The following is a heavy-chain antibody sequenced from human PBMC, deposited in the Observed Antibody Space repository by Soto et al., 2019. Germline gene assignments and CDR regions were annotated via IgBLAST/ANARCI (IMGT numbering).Heavy chain of an antibody. Sequence: EVQLLESGGGLVQPGGSLRLSCTASGFTFSSYAMSWVRQAPGKGLEWVSTISGSGGSTYYADSVQGRFTISRDNSTNTLYLEMNSLRAEDTSVYYCAKVWERTVTTRNYVYVMYVWGQGNTVTVSS. CDR1: GFTFSSYA. CDR3: AKVWERTVTTRNYVYVMYV. D-gene: IGHD4-17*01. CDR2: ISGSGGST. J-gene: IGHJ6*02. V-gene: IGHV3-23*01.